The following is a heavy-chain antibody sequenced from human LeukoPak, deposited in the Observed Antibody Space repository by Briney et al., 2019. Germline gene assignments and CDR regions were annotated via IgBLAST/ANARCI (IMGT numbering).Heavy chain of an antibody. D-gene: IGHD7-27*01. CDR1: GFTFSNAW. CDR3: ARHPWVGKWFDP. J-gene: IGHJ5*02. V-gene: IGHV4-4*02. Sequence: GSLRLSCAASGFTFSNAWMSWVRQAPGKGLEWIGEIYHSGSTNYNPSLKSRVTISVDKSKNQFSLKLSSVTAADTAVYYCARHPWVGKWFDPWGQGTLVTVSS. CDR2: IYHSGST.